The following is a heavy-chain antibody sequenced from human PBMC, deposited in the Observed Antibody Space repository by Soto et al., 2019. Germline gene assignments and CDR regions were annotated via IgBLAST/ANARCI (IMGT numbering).Heavy chain of an antibody. CDR3: ARKRAAAGTEAFDI. J-gene: IGHJ3*02. CDR1: GDSVSSNSAA. Sequence: SQTLSLTCAISGDSVSSNSAAWNWIRQSPSRGLEWLGRTYYRSKWYNYYAVSVKIRITINPDTSKNQFYLQLNSVIPEDTSVYYCARKRAAAGTEAFDIWGQGTMVTVSS. CDR2: TYYRSKWYN. V-gene: IGHV6-1*01. D-gene: IGHD6-13*01.